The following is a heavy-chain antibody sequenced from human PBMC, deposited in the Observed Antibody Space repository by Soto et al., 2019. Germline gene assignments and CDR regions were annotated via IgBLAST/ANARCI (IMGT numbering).Heavy chain of an antibody. V-gene: IGHV4-39*01. CDR2: MFYSGLT. D-gene: IGHD2-15*01. J-gene: IGHJ6*02. CDR3: APLSVSLSGPYGIHV. Sequence: LSLTCSVSGSSVSSSDYYWAWIRQPPGKGLEWIGSMFYSGLTYYNPSLKSRVTLSVDTSKNQFSVRLNSVTAADTAVYYCAPLSVSLSGPYGIHVWGQGTTVTVS. CDR1: GSSVSSSDYY.